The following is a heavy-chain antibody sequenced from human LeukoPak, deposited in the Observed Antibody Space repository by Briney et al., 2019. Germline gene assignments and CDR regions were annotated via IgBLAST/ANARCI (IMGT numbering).Heavy chain of an antibody. Sequence: GGSLRLSCAASGFPFSSAWMHWVRPPPGKGLVWVSRINSDGSSTNYAASEKGRFTISRDNAKNRVNLQMNSLRAEDRAIYYGTRDYSYAMAVWGQGTTVTVSS. CDR3: TRDYSYAMAV. CDR1: GFPFSSAW. D-gene: IGHD2-21*01. J-gene: IGHJ6*02. V-gene: IGHV3-74*01. CDR2: INSDGSST.